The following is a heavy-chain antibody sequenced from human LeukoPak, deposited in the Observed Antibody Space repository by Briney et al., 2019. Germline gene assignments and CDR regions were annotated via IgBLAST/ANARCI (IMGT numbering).Heavy chain of an antibody. CDR2: INHSGRT. CDR1: GGSIRIYY. CDR3: ARVPYCSGGSCNYYYYYGMDV. J-gene: IGHJ6*02. D-gene: IGHD2-15*01. V-gene: IGHV4-34*01. Sequence: PSETLSLTCTVSGGSIRIYYWSWIRQPPGKGLEWIGEINHSGRTNYNPSLKSRVTISVDTSKNQFSLKQSSVTAADTAVYYCARVPYCSGGSCNYYYYYGMDVWGQGTTVTVSS.